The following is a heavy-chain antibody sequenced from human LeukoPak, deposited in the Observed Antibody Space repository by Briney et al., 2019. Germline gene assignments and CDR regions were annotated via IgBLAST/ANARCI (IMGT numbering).Heavy chain of an antibody. J-gene: IGHJ5*02. CDR3: ARDRSPDYYGSGSTANWFDP. V-gene: IGHV3-21*01. D-gene: IGHD3-10*01. Sequence: GGSLRLSCAASGFTSSSYSMNWVRQAPGKGLEWVSSISSSSSYIYYADSVKGRFTISRDNAKNSLYLQMNSLRAEDTAVYYCARDRSPDYYGSGSTANWFDPWGQGTLVTVSS. CDR2: ISSSSSYI. CDR1: GFTSSSYS.